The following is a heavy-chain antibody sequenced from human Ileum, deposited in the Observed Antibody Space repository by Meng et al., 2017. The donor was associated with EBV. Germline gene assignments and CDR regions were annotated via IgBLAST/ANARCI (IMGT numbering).Heavy chain of an antibody. CDR2: ITSDGSST. D-gene: IGHD5-24*01. V-gene: IGHV3-74*01. Sequence: GHLVESGGGLVQPGGSLRLSCAASGFTFSDYWMHWVRQAPGKGLVWVSHITSDGSSTNYADSVKGRFTISRDNAKNTLYLQMNSLRAEDAAVYYCATVRDGYPRLFDYWGQGTLVTVSS. CDR3: ATVRDGYPRLFDY. J-gene: IGHJ4*02. CDR1: GFTFSDYW.